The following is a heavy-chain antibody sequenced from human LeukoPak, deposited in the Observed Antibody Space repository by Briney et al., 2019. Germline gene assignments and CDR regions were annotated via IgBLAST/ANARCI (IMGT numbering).Heavy chain of an antibody. CDR3: ARGRYYDIWTGPIGPAFDI. J-gene: IGHJ3*02. CDR2: IYPNSGGT. D-gene: IGHD3-9*01. Sequence: ASVKVSCKASGYTFTGYYMHWVRQAPGQGLEWMGWIYPNSGGTNYAQKFQGWVTMTRDTSISTAYMELSRLRSDDTAVYYCARGRYYDIWTGPIGPAFDIWGQGTMVTVSS. V-gene: IGHV1-2*04. CDR1: GYTFTGYY.